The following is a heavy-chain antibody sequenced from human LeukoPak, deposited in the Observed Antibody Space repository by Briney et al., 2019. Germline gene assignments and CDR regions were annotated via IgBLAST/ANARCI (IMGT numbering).Heavy chain of an antibody. Sequence: GGSLRLSCAASGFTFSDYYMSWIRQAPGKGLEWVSYISSGSTYTNNPDSVKGRFTLSRDNAKNSLYLQMNSLRAEDTAIYYCARGKRGDLRDGSWYFDYWGQGTLVTVSS. CDR3: ARGKRGDLRDGSWYFDY. CDR2: ISSGSTYT. V-gene: IGHV3-11*05. CDR1: GFTFSDYY. J-gene: IGHJ4*02. D-gene: IGHD6-13*01.